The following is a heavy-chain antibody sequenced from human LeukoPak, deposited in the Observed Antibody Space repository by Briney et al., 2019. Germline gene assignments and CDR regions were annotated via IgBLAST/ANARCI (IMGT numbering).Heavy chain of an antibody. V-gene: IGHV1-69*01. CDR1: GGTFSSYA. D-gene: IGHD2-2*01. CDR3: ASGGIDCSSTSCSIAHLPNDY. Sequence: GSSVKVSCKASGGTFSSYAISWVRQAPGQGLEWMGGIIPIFGTANYAQKFQGRVTITADESTSTAYMELSSLRSEDTAVYYCASGGIDCSSTSCSIAHLPNDYWGQGTLVTVSS. CDR2: IIPIFGTA. J-gene: IGHJ4*02.